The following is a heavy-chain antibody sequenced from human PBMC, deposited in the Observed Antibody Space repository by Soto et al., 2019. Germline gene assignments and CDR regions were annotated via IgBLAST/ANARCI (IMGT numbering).Heavy chain of an antibody. D-gene: IGHD6-13*01. V-gene: IGHV4-38-2*01. J-gene: IGHJ4*02. CDR3: ARRLSYSSSWYFYDY. Sequence: ASETLSLTCAVPGYSISSGYYWGWIRQPPGKGLEWIGSIYHSGSTYYNPSLKSRVTISVDTSKNQFSLKLSSVTAADTAVYYCARRLSYSSSWYFYDYWGQGTLVTVSS. CDR2: IYHSGST. CDR1: GYSISSGYY.